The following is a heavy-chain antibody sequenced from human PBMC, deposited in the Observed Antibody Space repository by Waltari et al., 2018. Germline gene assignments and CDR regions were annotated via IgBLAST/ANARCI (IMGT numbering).Heavy chain of an antibody. Sequence: QVQLQESGPGLVKPSQTLSLTCTVSGGSISSGSYYWSWIRQPAGKGLEWIGRIYTSGSTNYNPPLKSRVTISVDTSKNQFSLKLSSVTAADTAVYYCAIDSSGWYYYWGQGTLVTVSS. CDR3: AIDSSGWYYY. CDR2: IYTSGST. D-gene: IGHD6-19*01. J-gene: IGHJ4*02. V-gene: IGHV4-61*02. CDR1: GGSISSGSYY.